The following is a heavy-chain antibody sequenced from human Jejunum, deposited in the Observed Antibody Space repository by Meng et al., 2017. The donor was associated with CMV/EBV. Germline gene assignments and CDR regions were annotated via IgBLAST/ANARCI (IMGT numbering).Heavy chain of an antibody. Sequence: QVQRQESGPGLVKPSQTLSLTCSVSGGFVSGDYSWSWIRQSPGKGLEWIGYIYNNGNTDYNPSLKSRVSISVDTSKNEVSLTLRSVTAADTAVYYCAGLFQYDILTGSWYWGQGTMVTVSS. CDR3: AGLFQYDILTGSWY. V-gene: IGHV4-30-4*08. J-gene: IGHJ4*02. CDR2: IYNNGNT. CDR1: GGFVSGDYS. D-gene: IGHD3-9*01.